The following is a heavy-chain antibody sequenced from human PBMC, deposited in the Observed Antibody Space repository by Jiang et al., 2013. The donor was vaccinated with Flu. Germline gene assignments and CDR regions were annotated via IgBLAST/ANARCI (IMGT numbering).Heavy chain of an antibody. CDR1: YT. CDR3: ARAYCGGDCYYSSPDY. Sequence: YTISWVATGPWTRGLEWMGRIIPILGIANYAQKFQGRVTITADKSTSTAYMELSSLRSEDTAVYYCARAYCGGDCYYSSPDYWGQGTLVTVSS. D-gene: IGHD2-21*01. J-gene: IGHJ4*02. V-gene: IGHV1-69*02. CDR2: IIPILGIA.